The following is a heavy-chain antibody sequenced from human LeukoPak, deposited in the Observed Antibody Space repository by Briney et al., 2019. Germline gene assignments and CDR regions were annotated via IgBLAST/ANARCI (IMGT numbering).Heavy chain of an antibody. CDR3: ARGGTIFGVVMILNY. CDR2: IIPIFGTA. V-gene: IGHV1-69*05. D-gene: IGHD3-3*01. Sequence: ASVKVSCKASGGTFSSYAISWVRQAPGQGLEWMGGIIPIFGTANYAQKFQGRVTITTDESTSTAYMELSSLRSEDTAVYYCARGGTIFGVVMILNYWGQGTLVTVSS. CDR1: GGTFSSYA. J-gene: IGHJ4*02.